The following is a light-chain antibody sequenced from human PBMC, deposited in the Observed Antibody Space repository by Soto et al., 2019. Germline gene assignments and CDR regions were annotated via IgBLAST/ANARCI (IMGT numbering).Light chain of an antibody. J-gene: IGKJ2*01. CDR3: QQYYSTPPIWT. V-gene: IGKV4-1*01. CDR1: QSVLYSSNNKNY. CDR2: WAS. Sequence: DIVMTQSPDSLAVSLGERATINCKSSQSVLYSSNNKNYLAWYQQKPGQPPKLLIYWASTRESGVPDRFSGSGSGKDFTLTISSLQAEDVAVYYCQQYYSTPPIWTFGQGTKLEIK.